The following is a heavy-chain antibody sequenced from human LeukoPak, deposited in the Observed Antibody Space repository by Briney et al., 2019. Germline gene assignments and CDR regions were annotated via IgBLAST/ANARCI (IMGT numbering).Heavy chain of an antibody. Sequence: GGSLRLSCAASGFTFSRYWMHWVRQAPGKGLVWVSRINSDGSSTSYADSVKGRFTISRDNAKNTLFLQMDSLRAEDTAVYYCGRVYCGGNCYSPPLPDYWGQGTLVTVSA. CDR1: GFTFSRYW. CDR3: GRVYCGGNCYSPPLPDY. D-gene: IGHD2-21*02. J-gene: IGHJ4*02. CDR2: INSDGSST. V-gene: IGHV3-74*01.